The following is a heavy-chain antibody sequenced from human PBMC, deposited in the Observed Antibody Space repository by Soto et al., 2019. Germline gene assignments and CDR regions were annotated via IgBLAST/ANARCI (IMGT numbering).Heavy chain of an antibody. CDR3: AREVRTSGWFRRLDS. V-gene: IGHV3-11*01. CDR2: ISGGGSTT. J-gene: IGHJ4*02. Sequence: PGGSLRLSCAVSGFTSNDYYMSWIRQAPGKGLEWISYISGGGSTTYHADSVRGRFTISRDNAKNSLFLQMNSLRAEDTAVYYCAREVRTSGWFRRLDSWGQGILVTVSS. CDR1: GFTSNDYY. D-gene: IGHD6-19*01.